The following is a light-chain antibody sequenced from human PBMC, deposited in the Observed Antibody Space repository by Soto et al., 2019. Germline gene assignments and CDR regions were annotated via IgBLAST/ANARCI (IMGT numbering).Light chain of an antibody. CDR2: GAS. Sequence: EIVLTQSPGTLSLSPGERATLSCRASQTVSSSYIAWYQQKPGQAPRLLIYGASSRATGIPDRFSGSGSGTDFSLTISRLEPEDLAVYYCQQYGSSPRTFGQGTKVEIK. J-gene: IGKJ1*01. CDR3: QQYGSSPRT. CDR1: QTVSSSY. V-gene: IGKV3-20*01.